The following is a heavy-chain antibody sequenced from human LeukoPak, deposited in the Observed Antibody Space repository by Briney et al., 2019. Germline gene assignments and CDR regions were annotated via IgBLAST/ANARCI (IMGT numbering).Heavy chain of an antibody. Sequence: PGGSLRLSCAASGFTFRSYDMSWVRQAPGKGLEWVSDITGTGGNTYYAASVKGRFTISRDNSKNTLYLQMNSLRDEDTAVYYCAKVKDTSGSRFDYWGQGTLVTVSS. V-gene: IGHV3-23*01. CDR1: GFTFRSYD. J-gene: IGHJ4*02. CDR2: ITGTGGNT. CDR3: AKVKDTSGSRFDY. D-gene: IGHD3-22*01.